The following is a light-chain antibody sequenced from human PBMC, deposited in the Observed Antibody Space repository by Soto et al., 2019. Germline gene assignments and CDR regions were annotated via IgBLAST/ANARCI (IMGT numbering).Light chain of an antibody. CDR3: SSDTSSSTHV. CDR1: SSDVGAYNF. CDR2: DVS. Sequence: QSVLTQPASVSGSPGQSITISCTGTSSDVGAYNFVSWYQQHPGKVHKLMIFDVSSRPSGVSDRFSCSKSGNTASLTISGLHAEDEGDYYCSSDTSSSTHVFGSGTKLTVL. J-gene: IGLJ1*01. V-gene: IGLV2-14*03.